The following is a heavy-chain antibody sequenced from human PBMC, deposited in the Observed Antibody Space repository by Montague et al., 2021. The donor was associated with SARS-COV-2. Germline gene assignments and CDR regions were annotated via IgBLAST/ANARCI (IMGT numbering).Heavy chain of an antibody. CDR1: GESFSGHY. V-gene: IGHV4-34*01. CDR3: ARGRIELSMIVVVMTGASYYMDV. CDR2: IYHTGST. Sequence: SETLSLTCAAYGESFSGHYWTWIRQPPGKGLEWIGEIYHTGSTNYNPSLKSRVTISVDTSKNHFSLKLRSVTAADTAVYYCARGRIELSMIVVVMTGASYYMDVWGKGTTVTVPS. J-gene: IGHJ6*03. D-gene: IGHD3-22*01.